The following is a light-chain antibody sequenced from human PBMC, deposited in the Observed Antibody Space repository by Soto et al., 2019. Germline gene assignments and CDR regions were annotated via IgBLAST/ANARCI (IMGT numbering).Light chain of an antibody. CDR2: DDH. V-gene: IGLV1-47*01. J-gene: IGLJ2*01. CDR1: SSNIGKNS. Sequence: QSVLTQPPSVSAAPGQRVSISCSGGSSNIGKNSVSWYQQLPATAPKLLIYDDHQRPSGIPDRFSASKSGSSASLAISGLRSEDEADYYCAAWDDSLNMVFGGGTKLTVL. CDR3: AAWDDSLNMV.